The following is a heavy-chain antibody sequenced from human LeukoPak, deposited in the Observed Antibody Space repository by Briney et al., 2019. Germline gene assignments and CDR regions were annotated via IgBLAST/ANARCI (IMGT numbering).Heavy chain of an antibody. Sequence: SETLSLTCTVSGGSISSNNYYWGWIRQPPGKGLEWIGSIYYSGSTYYNPSLKSRVTISVDTSKNQFSLKLSSVTAADTAVYYCARVSPPKTYYYDSSGLYYFDYWGQGTLVTVSS. CDR3: ARVSPPKTYYYDSSGLYYFDY. CDR2: IYYSGST. J-gene: IGHJ4*02. V-gene: IGHV4-39*07. D-gene: IGHD3-22*01. CDR1: GGSISSNNYY.